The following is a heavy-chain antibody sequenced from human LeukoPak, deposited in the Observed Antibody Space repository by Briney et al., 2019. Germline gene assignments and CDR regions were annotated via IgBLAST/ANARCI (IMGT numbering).Heavy chain of an antibody. V-gene: IGHV4-34*01. J-gene: IGHJ3*02. CDR1: GGSFSGHY. Sequence: SETLSLTCAVYGGSFSGHYWSWIRQPPGKGLEWIGEINHSGSTNYNPSLKSRVTISVDTSKNQFSLKLSSVTAADTAVYYCARHPKGDAFDIWGQGTMVTVSS. CDR2: INHSGST. CDR3: ARHPKGDAFDI.